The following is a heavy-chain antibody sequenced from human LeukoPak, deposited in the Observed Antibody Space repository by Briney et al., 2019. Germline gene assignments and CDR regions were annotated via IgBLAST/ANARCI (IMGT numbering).Heavy chain of an antibody. J-gene: IGHJ6*02. Sequence: GGSLRLPCAASGFXVSSNYISWVRQAPGKGLEWVGRIKSKTDGGTTDYAAPVKGRFTISRDDSKNTLYLQMNSLKTEDTAVYYCTTEGSSWYLTTTGYGMDVWGQGTTVTVSS. CDR1: GFXVSSNY. CDR3: TTEGSSWYLTTTGYGMDV. D-gene: IGHD6-13*01. CDR2: IKSKTDGGTT. V-gene: IGHV3-15*01.